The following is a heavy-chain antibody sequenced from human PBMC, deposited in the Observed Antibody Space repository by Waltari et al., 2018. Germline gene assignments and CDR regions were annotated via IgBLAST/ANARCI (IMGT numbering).Heavy chain of an antibody. V-gene: IGHV4-39*07. D-gene: IGHD3-3*01. CDR2: IYYSGST. J-gene: IGHJ3*02. Sequence: QLQLQESGPGLVKPSETLSLTCTVSGGSISSSSYYWGWIRQPPGKGLEWIGSIYYSGSTYYNPSLKSRVTISVDTSKNQFSLKLSSVTAADTAVYYCARDKRIFGVADAFDIWGQGTMVTVSS. CDR1: GGSISSSSYY. CDR3: ARDKRIFGVADAFDI.